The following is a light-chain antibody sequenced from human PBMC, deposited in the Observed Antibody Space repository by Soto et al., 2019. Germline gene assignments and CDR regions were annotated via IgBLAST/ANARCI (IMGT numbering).Light chain of an antibody. Sequence: DIQMTQSPSTLSASVGDRVTITCRASQSISSWLAWYQQKRGKAPKVXIYKASSLESGVPSRFSGSGSGTEFTLTISSLQPDDFETDNCQQYNSYSITFGQGTRLEIK. CDR3: QQYNSYSIT. V-gene: IGKV1-5*03. CDR1: QSISSW. CDR2: KAS. J-gene: IGKJ5*01.